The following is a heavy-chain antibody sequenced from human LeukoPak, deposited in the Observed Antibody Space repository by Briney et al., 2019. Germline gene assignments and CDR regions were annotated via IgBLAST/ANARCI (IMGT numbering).Heavy chain of an antibody. J-gene: IGHJ4*02. CDR2: ISGSGGST. V-gene: IGHV3-23*01. CDR3: AKDYYRYGSFYFDY. CDR1: GFTFSSYA. D-gene: IGHD5-18*01. Sequence: PGGSLRLSCAASGFTFSSYAMSWVRQAPGKGLEWVSAISGSGGSTYYADSVKGRFTISRDNSKNTLYLPMNSLRAEDTAVYYCAKDYYRYGSFYFDYWGQGTLVTVSS.